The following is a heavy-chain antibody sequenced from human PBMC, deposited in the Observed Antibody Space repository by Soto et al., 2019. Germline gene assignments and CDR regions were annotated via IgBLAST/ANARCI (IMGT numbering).Heavy chain of an antibody. CDR1: GGSISSYY. V-gene: IGHV4-4*07. J-gene: IGHJ5*02. CDR2: IYTSGST. CDR3: ARDRSELFQLETPFDP. D-gene: IGHD1-26*01. Sequence: SETLSLTCTVSGGSISSYYWSWIRQPAGKGLEWIGRIYTSGSTNYNPSLKSRVTMSVDTSKNQFSLKLSSVTAADTAVYYCARDRSELFQLETPFDPWGQGTLVTVSS.